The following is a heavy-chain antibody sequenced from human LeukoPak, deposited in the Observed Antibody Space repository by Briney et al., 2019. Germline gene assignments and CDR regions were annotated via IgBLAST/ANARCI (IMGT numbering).Heavy chain of an antibody. J-gene: IGHJ4*02. Sequence: SETLSLTCTVSGGSISSYYWSWIRQPPGKGLEWIGYIYYSGSTNYNPSLKSRVTISVDTSKNQFSLKLSSVTAADTAVYYCARGRSRVQLIFDYWGQGTLVTVSS. CDR3: ARGRSRVQLIFDY. V-gene: IGHV4-59*01. CDR2: IYYSGST. D-gene: IGHD1-1*01. CDR1: GGSISSYY.